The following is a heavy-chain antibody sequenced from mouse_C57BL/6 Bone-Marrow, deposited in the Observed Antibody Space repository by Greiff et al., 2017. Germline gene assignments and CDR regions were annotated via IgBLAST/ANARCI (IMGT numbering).Heavy chain of an antibody. CDR3: AKTKVSHLFYYFAMDY. CDR1: GYTFTDYY. D-gene: IGHD1-3*01. V-gene: IGHV1-26*01. J-gene: IGHJ4*01. CDR2: INPNNGGT. Sequence: VQLQQSGPELVKPGASVKISCKASGYTFTDYYMNWVKQSHGKSLEWIGDINPNNGGTSYNQKFKGKATLTVDKSSSTAYMELRSLTSEESAVXSCAKTKVSHLFYYFAMDYWGQGTSVTVSS.